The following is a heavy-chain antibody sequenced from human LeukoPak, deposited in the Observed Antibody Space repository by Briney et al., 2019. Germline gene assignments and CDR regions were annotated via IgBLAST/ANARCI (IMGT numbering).Heavy chain of an antibody. CDR1: GYTFTSYD. J-gene: IGHJ4*02. Sequence: GASVKVSCKASGYTFTSYDINWVRQATGQGLEWMGWMNPNSGITGYAQKFQGRVTMTRNTSISTAYMELSSLRSEDTAVYYCAISDRYNWNDQHYWGQGTLVTVSS. CDR2: MNPNSGIT. V-gene: IGHV1-8*01. CDR3: AISDRYNWNDQHY. D-gene: IGHD1-20*01.